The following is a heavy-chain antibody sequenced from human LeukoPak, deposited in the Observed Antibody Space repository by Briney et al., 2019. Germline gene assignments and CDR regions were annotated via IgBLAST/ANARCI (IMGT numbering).Heavy chain of an antibody. CDR1: GGTFSSYA. D-gene: IGHD2-2*01. CDR3: ATWGTKHIVVVPAAADYYFDY. CDR2: IIPIFGTA. V-gene: IGHV1-69*01. Sequence: SVTVSYKASGGTFSSYAISWVRQAPGQGLEWMGGIIPIFGTANYAQKFQGRVTITADESTSTAYMELSSLRSEDTAVYYCATWGTKHIVVVPAAADYYFDYWGQGTLVTVSS. J-gene: IGHJ4*02.